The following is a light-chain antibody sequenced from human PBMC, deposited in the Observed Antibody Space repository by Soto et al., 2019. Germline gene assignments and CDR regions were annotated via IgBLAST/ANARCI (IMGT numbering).Light chain of an antibody. CDR1: SSDVGGYNY. Sequence: QSALTQPASVYGSPGQSITISCTGTSSDVGGYNYVSWYQQHPGKAPKLMIYEVSNRPSGVSNRFSGSKSGNTASLTISGLQAEYEADYYCSSYISSSIDYVFVSGTKLTVL. CDR2: EVS. J-gene: IGLJ1*01. CDR3: SSYISSSIDYV. V-gene: IGLV2-14*01.